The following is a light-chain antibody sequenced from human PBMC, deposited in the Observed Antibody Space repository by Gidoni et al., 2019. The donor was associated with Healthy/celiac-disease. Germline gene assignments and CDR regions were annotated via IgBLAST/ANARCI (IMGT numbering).Light chain of an antibody. CDR3: QQSYSTPPT. Sequence: DIQLTQSPSSLSASLRDRVTITCRASQSISSYLNWYQQKPGKAPKLLIYAASSLQSGVPSRFSGSGSGTDFTLTISSLQPEDFATYYCQQSYSTPPTFXQXTKVEIK. CDR2: AAS. CDR1: QSISSY. J-gene: IGKJ1*01. V-gene: IGKV1-39*01.